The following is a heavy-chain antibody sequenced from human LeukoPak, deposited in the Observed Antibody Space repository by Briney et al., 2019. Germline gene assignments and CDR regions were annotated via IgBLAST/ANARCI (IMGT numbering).Heavy chain of an antibody. V-gene: IGHV3-48*01. D-gene: IGHD4-17*01. J-gene: IGHJ4*02. Sequence: GGSLRLSCAASGFTFSSYSMNWVRQAPGKGLEWVSYISSSSSTIYYADSVKGRFTISRDNARNSLYLQMNSLRAEDTAVYYCARDNLVFGDYPYYFDYWGQGTLVTVSS. CDR1: GFTFSSYS. CDR2: ISSSSSTI. CDR3: ARDNLVFGDYPYYFDY.